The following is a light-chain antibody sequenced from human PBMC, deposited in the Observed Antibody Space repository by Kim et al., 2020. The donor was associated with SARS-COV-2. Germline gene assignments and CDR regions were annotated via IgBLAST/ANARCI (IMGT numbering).Light chain of an antibody. Sequence: SALTQDPAVSVALGQTVRITCQGDSLRSYYATWYQQKPGQAPILVIYGKNNRPSGIPDRFSGSSSGNTASLTITGTQADDEADYYCNSRDSNDNVVFGGGTQLTVL. CDR3: NSRDSNDNVV. CDR2: GKN. V-gene: IGLV3-19*01. J-gene: IGLJ2*01. CDR1: SLRSYY.